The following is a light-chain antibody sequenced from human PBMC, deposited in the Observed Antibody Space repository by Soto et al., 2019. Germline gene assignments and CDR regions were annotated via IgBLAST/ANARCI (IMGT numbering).Light chain of an antibody. Sequence: QSVLTQPPSVSGAPGQRVTISCTGSSSNIGAGYDVNGYQQLPGTAPKLLIYGNSNRPSGVPDRFSGSKSGTSASLAITGLQAEDEADYYCQSYDSSLSVVFGGGTKLTVL. CDR2: GNS. V-gene: IGLV1-40*01. CDR3: QSYDSSLSVV. CDR1: SSNIGAGYD. J-gene: IGLJ2*01.